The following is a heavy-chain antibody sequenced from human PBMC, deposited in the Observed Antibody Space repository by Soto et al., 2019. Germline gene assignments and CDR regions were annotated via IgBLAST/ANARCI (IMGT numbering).Heavy chain of an antibody. CDR3: ARGPRNWGVDY. Sequence: QVQLVQSGAEVKKPGASVKVSCKAGGYTFTSYDINWMRQATGQGLEWMGWMNPISGNTGYAQKFQGRVTMTRDTSISTAYMELSSLRSEDPAVYYCARGPRNWGVDYWGQGTLVTVSS. CDR2: MNPISGNT. V-gene: IGHV1-8*01. J-gene: IGHJ4*02. D-gene: IGHD7-27*01. CDR1: GYTFTSYD.